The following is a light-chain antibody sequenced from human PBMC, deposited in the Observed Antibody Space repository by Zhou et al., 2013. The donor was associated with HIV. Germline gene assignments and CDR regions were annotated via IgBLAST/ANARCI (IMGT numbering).Light chain of an antibody. CDR3: QQYNTYRT. J-gene: IGKJ1*01. CDR1: QGISSA. V-gene: IGKV1-13*02. Sequence: AIQLTQSPSSLSASVGDRVTITCRASQGISSALAWYQQKPGKVPKLLIYGASTLETGVPPRFSGSGSGTDFTLTINSLQPDDFATYYCQQYNTYRTFGQGTKVEIK. CDR2: GAS.